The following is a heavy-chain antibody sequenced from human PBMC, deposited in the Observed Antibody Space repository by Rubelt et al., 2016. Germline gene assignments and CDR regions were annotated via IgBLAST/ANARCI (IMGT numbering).Heavy chain of an antibody. J-gene: IGHJ4*02. Sequence: TSYWIGWVRQMPGKGLEWMGIIYPGDSDTRYSPSFQGQVTISADKSISTAYLQWSSLKASDTAMYYCARPFGRSSTPFDYWGQGTLVTVSS. CDR3: ARPFGRSSTPFDY. CDR2: IYPGDSDT. D-gene: IGHD6-6*01. V-gene: IGHV5-51*01. CDR1: TSYW.